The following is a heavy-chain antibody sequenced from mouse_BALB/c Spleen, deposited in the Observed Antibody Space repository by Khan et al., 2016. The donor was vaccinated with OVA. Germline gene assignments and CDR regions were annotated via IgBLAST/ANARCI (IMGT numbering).Heavy chain of an antibody. Sequence: VELVESGPGLVQPSQSLSITCTVSGFSLTSYGVHWVRQSPGKGLEWLGVIWSGGSTDYNAAFISRLSISKDNSKSQVFFKMNSLQANDTAIYYCASYYDYDYFDYWGQGTTLTVSS. D-gene: IGHD2-4*01. CDR3: ASYYDYDYFDY. CDR2: IWSGGST. J-gene: IGHJ2*01. V-gene: IGHV2-2*02. CDR1: GFSLTSYG.